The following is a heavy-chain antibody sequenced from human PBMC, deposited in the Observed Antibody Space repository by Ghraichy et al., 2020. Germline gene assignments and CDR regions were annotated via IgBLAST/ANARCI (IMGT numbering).Heavy chain of an antibody. CDR2: ISSSSSTI. Sequence: CAASGFNFRSYSMNWVRQAPGKGLEWVSYISSSSSTIYYAGSVKGRFTISRDNAKNSLFLQMNSLRDEDTAVYHCARAPGADCSGGSCYIDYWGQGTLVAVSS. CDR3: ARAPGADCSGGSCYIDY. J-gene: IGHJ4*02. V-gene: IGHV3-48*02. D-gene: IGHD2-15*01. CDR1: GFNFRSYS.